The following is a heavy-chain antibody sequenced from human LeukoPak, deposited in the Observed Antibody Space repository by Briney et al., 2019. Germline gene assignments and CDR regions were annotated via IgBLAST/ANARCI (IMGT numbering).Heavy chain of an antibody. Sequence: GSVKVSCKASGSSFTDYFLYWVRQAPGQGLEWMGRINPDAGDTNYAQTFQGRITMTRDTSISTAYMELSSLKSDDTAVYYCARLSTATRHWLAASDIWGQGTVVTVSS. CDR2: INPDAGDT. CDR3: ARLSTATRHWLAASDI. J-gene: IGHJ3*02. D-gene: IGHD6-19*01. V-gene: IGHV1-2*06. CDR1: GSSFTDYF.